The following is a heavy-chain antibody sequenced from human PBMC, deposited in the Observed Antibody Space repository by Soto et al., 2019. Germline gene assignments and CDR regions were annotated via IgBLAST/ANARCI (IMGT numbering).Heavy chain of an antibody. CDR1: GGSISSGGYS. Sequence: SETLSLTCAVSGGSISSGGYSWSWIRQPPGKGLEWIGYIYHSGSTYYNPSLKSRVTISVDRSKNHFSLKLSSVTAADTAVFYCARDFKGWFGMDHYYGMDVWGQGTTVTVSS. D-gene: IGHD3-10*01. V-gene: IGHV4-30-2*01. CDR3: ARDFKGWFGMDHYYGMDV. CDR2: IYHSGST. J-gene: IGHJ6*02.